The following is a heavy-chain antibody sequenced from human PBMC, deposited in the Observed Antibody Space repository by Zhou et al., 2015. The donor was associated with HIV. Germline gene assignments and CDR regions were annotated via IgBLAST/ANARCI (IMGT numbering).Heavy chain of an antibody. CDR3: ASIEDCSGGSCYSGGGFYYYYGMDV. D-gene: IGHD2-15*01. Sequence: QVQLVQSGAEVKKPGASVKVSCKASGYTFTSYDINWVRQATGQGLEWMGWMNPNSGNTGYAQKFQGRVTMTRNTSISTAYMELSSLRSEDTAVYYCASIEDCSGGSCYSGGGFYYYYGMDVWGQGTTVTVSS. CDR2: MNPNSGNT. J-gene: IGHJ6*02. V-gene: IGHV1-8*01. CDR1: GYTFTSYD.